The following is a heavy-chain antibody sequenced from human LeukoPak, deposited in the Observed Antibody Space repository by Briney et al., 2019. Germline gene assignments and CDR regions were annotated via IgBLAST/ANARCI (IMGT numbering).Heavy chain of an antibody. J-gene: IGHJ4*02. CDR1: IYSISSGYY. D-gene: IGHD6-19*01. Sequence: SETLSLTCAVSIYSISSGYYWGWIRQPPGKGLEWIGSIHHSGSTYYNPSLKSRVTISVDTSNNQFSLKLTSVTAADTALYYCARDSSGWSPLFDYWGQGTLVTVSS. V-gene: IGHV4-38-2*02. CDR3: ARDSSGWSPLFDY. CDR2: IHHSGST.